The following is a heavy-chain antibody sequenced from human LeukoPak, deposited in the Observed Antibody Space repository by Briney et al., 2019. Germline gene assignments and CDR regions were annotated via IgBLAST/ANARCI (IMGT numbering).Heavy chain of an antibody. CDR1: GGSVSSGSYS. J-gene: IGHJ6*04. V-gene: IGHV4-61*01. CDR2: IYYSGST. CDR3: ARDQGFVDV. Sequence: PSETLSLTCTVSGGSVSSGSYSWSWIRQPPGTGLEWIGYIYYSGSTNYNPSLKSRVTISVDTSKNQFSLKLSSVTAADTAVYYCARDQGFVDVWGKGTTVTVSS.